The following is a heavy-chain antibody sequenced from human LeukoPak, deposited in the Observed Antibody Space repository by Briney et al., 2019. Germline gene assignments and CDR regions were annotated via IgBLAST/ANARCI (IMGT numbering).Heavy chain of an antibody. Sequence: ASVTVSCKASGYTFTSYDINWVRQATGQGLEWMGWMNPNSGNTGYAQKFQGRVTITRNTSISTAYMELNSLRAEDTAVYYCARALRDQWLVPFDAFDIWGQGTMVTVSS. CDR3: ARALRDQWLVPFDAFDI. D-gene: IGHD6-19*01. CDR2: MNPNSGNT. J-gene: IGHJ3*02. CDR1: GYTFTSYD. V-gene: IGHV1-8*03.